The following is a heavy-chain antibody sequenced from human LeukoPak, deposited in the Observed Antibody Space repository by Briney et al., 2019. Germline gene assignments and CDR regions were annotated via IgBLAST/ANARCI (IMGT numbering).Heavy chain of an antibody. J-gene: IGHJ3*02. CDR3: ARGDLHYHDSTRRGFDI. CDR2: IQYDGSNK. D-gene: IGHD3-16*01. V-gene: IGHV3-30*04. Sequence: PGGSLRLSCAASGFTFSSYAMSWVRQAPGKGLEWVTFIQYDGSNKYYADSVKGRFTISRDNSKNTLYLQMNSLRAEDTAVYYCARGDLHYHDSTRRGFDIWGQGTMVTVSS. CDR1: GFTFSSYA.